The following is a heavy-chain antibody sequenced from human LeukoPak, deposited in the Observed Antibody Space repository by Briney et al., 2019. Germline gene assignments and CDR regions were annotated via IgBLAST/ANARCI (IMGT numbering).Heavy chain of an antibody. CDR2: IYTSGST. D-gene: IGHD3-22*01. Sequence: PSETLSLTCTVSGGSISSYYWSWIRQPAGKGMEWIGRIYTSGSTNYNPSLKSRVTMSVDTSKNQFSLKLSSVTAADTAVYYCARARGYLAPHYMDVWGKGTTVTVSS. V-gene: IGHV4-4*07. CDR1: GGSISSYY. CDR3: ARARGYLAPHYMDV. J-gene: IGHJ6*03.